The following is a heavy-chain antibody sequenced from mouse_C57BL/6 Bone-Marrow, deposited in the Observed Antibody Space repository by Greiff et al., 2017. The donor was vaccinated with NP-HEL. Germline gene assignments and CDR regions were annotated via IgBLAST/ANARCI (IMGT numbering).Heavy chain of an antibody. CDR3: ARGGSSSSWFAY. CDR2: IDPEDGET. CDR1: GFNIKDYY. Sequence: VQLQQSGAELVKPGASVKLSCTASGFNIKDYYMHWVKQRTEQGLEWIGRIDPEDGETKYVPKFQGKATITADTSSNTAYLQLSSLTSEDTAVYYCARGGSSSSWFAYWGQGTLVTVSA. D-gene: IGHD1-1*01. J-gene: IGHJ3*01. V-gene: IGHV14-2*01.